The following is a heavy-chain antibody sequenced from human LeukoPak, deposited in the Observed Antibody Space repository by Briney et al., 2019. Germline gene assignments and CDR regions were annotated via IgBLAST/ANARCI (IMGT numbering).Heavy chain of an antibody. D-gene: IGHD2-15*01. V-gene: IGHV3-11*04. Sequence: KPGGSLRLSCAASGFTFSDYYMSWIRQAPGKGLEWVSFISSSSRTILYADSVKGRFTISRDNAKNSLYLQMNSLKVEDTAIYYCARDPAVLVAATPGALDYWGQGTLVIVSS. CDR2: ISSSSRTI. CDR3: ARDPAVLVAATPGALDY. CDR1: GFTFSDYY. J-gene: IGHJ4*02.